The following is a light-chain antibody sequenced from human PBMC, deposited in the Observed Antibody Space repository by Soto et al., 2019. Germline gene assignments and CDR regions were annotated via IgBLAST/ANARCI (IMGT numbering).Light chain of an antibody. V-gene: IGKV4-1*01. CDR2: WAS. Sequence: DIVMTQSPDSLAVSLGARAILNCTASQSVLDNSDNRNYLAWYQQKSGQPPRLIMYWASSRNSVFPDRFSGIGSGTDFTLTIISLQAEEAAVYFYQQYYSSPQAFGQGTKVEIK. CDR3: QQYYSSPQA. CDR1: QSVLDNSDNRNY. J-gene: IGKJ1*01.